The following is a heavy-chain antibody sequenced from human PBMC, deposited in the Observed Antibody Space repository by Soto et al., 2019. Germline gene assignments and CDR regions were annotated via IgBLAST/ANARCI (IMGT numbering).Heavy chain of an antibody. CDR3: AREVRSNTGWYWDY. D-gene: IGHD6-19*01. J-gene: IGHJ4*02. Sequence: QVQLQESGPGLVKPSETLSLTCTVSGGSIISYYWSWIRQSPEKGLEWIGYIHHSGSTLYNTSLNTRTTVSLDRSNNQFSRKLTSVTAAYTALYYCAREVRSNTGWYWDYWGQGTLVTVSS. CDR1: GGSIISYY. V-gene: IGHV4-59*01. CDR2: IHHSGST.